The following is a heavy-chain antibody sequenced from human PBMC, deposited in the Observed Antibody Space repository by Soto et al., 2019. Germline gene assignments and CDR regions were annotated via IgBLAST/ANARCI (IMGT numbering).Heavy chain of an antibody. D-gene: IGHD5-12*01. CDR1: GVTFSRQD. CDR2: IIPIFGTP. J-gene: IGHJ4*02. Sequence: QVQLVQSGAEVKQPGSSVKVSCKASGVTFSRQDMRWVRQAPGQGLEWMGGIIPIFGTPQYAEKFQDRVTITADESTSTATMELSSLTSEDTAVYYCATNEGRDGYSFDYWGQGTLVTVSS. CDR3: ATNEGRDGYSFDY. V-gene: IGHV1-69*01.